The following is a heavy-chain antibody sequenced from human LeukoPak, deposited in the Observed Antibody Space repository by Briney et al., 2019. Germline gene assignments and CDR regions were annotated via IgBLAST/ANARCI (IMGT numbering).Heavy chain of an antibody. J-gene: IGHJ4*03. CDR1: GGSFSTYY. D-gene: IGHD1-1*01. Sequence: SETLSLTCAVYGGSFSTYYWSWIRQSPGKGLEWIAEINHRGDTNYNPSVKSRVTISVDPSKNQFSLKVRSLTAADTAVYYCARGPTISETGYFDFWGQGTLVTVSS. CDR2: INHRGDT. CDR3: ARGPTISETGYFDF. V-gene: IGHV4-34*01.